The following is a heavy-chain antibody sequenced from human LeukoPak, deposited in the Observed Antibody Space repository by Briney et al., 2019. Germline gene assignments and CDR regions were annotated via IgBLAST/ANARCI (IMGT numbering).Heavy chain of an antibody. D-gene: IGHD3-3*01. CDR1: GFTFNTYG. J-gene: IGHJ6*03. Sequence: GGSLRLSCAACGFTFNTYGLHWVRQAPGKGLEWVAVIWYDGSNKYFADSVKGRFTISRDNSNNTLYLQMNSLGAEDTAVYFCANGPDFWNPYCFTDVWGKGTTVTVSS. V-gene: IGHV3-33*06. CDR3: ANGPDFWNPYCFTDV. CDR2: IWYDGSNK.